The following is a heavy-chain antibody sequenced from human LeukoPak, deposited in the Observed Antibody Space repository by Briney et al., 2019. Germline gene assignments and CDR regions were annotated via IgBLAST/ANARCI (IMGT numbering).Heavy chain of an antibody. Sequence: GRSLRLSCAASGFTFSSYGMHWVRQAPGKGLEWVAVIWYDGSNKYYADSVKGRFTISRDNSKNTLYLQMNSLRAEDTAVYYCARDPFTMVRGVTLDYWGQGTLVTVSS. CDR2: IWYDGSNK. V-gene: IGHV3-33*01. CDR1: GFTFSSYG. D-gene: IGHD3-10*01. J-gene: IGHJ4*02. CDR3: ARDPFTMVRGVTLDY.